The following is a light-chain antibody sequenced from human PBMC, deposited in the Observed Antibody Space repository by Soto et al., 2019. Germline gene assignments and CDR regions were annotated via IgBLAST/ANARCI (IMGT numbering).Light chain of an antibody. CDR3: QQYRGWPRT. CDR1: QSVDIN. Sequence: EIVLTQSPATLSVSPGERVTLSCRASQSVDINLAWYQQKPGQAPRLLIYGASTRATDMPGRFRGSGAGAEFTLTISSLQSEDSAVYYCQQYRGWPRTFDQGTKVEIK. J-gene: IGKJ1*01. V-gene: IGKV3D-15*01. CDR2: GAS.